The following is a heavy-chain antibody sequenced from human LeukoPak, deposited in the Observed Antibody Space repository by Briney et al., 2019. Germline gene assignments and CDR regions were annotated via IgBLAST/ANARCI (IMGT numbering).Heavy chain of an antibody. Sequence: HPGGSLRLSCAASGFTFSSYAMSWVRQAPGKGLEWVSAISGSGGSTYYADSVKGRFTISRDNSESTLYLQMNSLRAEDTAVYYCAKDRWLRSPHNFDYWGQGTLVTVSS. V-gene: IGHV3-23*01. D-gene: IGHD5-12*01. CDR3: AKDRWLRSPHNFDY. CDR2: ISGSGGST. CDR1: GFTFSSYA. J-gene: IGHJ4*02.